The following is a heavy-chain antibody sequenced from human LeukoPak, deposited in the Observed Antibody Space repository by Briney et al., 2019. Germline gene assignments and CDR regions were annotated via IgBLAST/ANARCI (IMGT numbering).Heavy chain of an antibody. Sequence: ASVKVSCKASGYTFTDYYGHWERQAPGQGLEWMRWINPSSGDTNSAQQFQGRVTMARDTSTSTAYMELNSLRAEDTAVYFCAKDAVEMATMTFDYWGQGTLVTVSS. CDR1: GYTFTDYY. J-gene: IGHJ4*02. CDR2: INPSSGDT. V-gene: IGHV1-2*02. CDR3: AKDAVEMATMTFDY. D-gene: IGHD5-24*01.